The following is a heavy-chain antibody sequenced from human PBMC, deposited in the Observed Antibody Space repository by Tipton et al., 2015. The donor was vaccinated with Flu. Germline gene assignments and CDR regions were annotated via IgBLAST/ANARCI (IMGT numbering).Heavy chain of an antibody. CDR3: ARELLTTRTYYYYYGMDV. J-gene: IGHJ6*02. CDR2: IYYSGST. D-gene: IGHD3-10*01. Sequence: TLSLTCTVSGGSISSSSYYWGWIRQPPGKGLEWIGSIYYSGSTYYNPSLKSRVTISVDTSKNQFSLKLSSVTAADTAVYYCARELLTTRTYYYYYGMDVWGQGTTVTVSS. V-gene: IGHV4-39*02. CDR1: GGSISSSSYY.